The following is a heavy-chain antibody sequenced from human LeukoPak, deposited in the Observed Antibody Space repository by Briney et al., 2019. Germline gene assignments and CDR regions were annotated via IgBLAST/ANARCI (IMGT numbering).Heavy chain of an antibody. CDR3: ARESSSGWYGGFDY. CDR1: GGSISSYY. J-gene: IGHJ4*02. CDR2: IYTSGST. D-gene: IGHD6-19*01. V-gene: IGHV4-4*07. Sequence: SETLSLTCTVSGGSISSYYWSWIRQPAGKGLEWIGRIYTSGSTNYNPSLKSRVTISVDKSNTQFSLKLSSVTAADTAVYYCARESSSGWYGGFDYWGQGTLVTVSS.